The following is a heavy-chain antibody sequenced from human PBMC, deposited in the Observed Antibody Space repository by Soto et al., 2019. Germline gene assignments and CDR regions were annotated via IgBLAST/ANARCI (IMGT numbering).Heavy chain of an antibody. CDR1: GFTFFAYW. Sequence: EVQLVESGGGLVQPGGSLRLSCAASGFTFFAYWIHWVRQVPGKGLVWVSRINSDGSHTSYADSVRGRFTISRDNSKNTVYLQMNSLTAEDTAVYXXXXXXXXXXXAGXNWXDSWGQGSLV. J-gene: IGHJ5*01. D-gene: IGHD4-17*01. CDR3: XXXXXXXXXAGXNWXDS. V-gene: IGHV3-74*01. CDR2: INSDGSHT.